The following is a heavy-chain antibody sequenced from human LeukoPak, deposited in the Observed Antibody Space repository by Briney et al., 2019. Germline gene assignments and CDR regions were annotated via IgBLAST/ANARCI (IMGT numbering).Heavy chain of an antibody. CDR2: IRSKAYGGTT. V-gene: IGHV3-49*04. J-gene: IGHJ4*02. CDR3: TRGVLERLYFDY. Sequence: GGSLRLSCTASGFTFSDYAMSWVRQAPGKGLEWVGFIRSKAYGGTTEYAASVKGRFTISRDDSKSIAYLQMNSLKTEDTAVYYCTRGVLERLYFDYWGQGTLVTVSS. CDR1: GFTFSDYA. D-gene: IGHD1-1*01.